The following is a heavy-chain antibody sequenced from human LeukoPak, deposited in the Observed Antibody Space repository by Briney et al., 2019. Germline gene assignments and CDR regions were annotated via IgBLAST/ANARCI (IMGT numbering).Heavy chain of an antibody. Sequence: PSQTLSLTCTVSGGSISSYYWSWIRQPPGKGLEWIGYIYYSGSTNYNPSLKSRVTISVDTSKNQFSLKLSSVTAADTAVYYCARSVSAIRPYYYYGMDVWGQGTTVTVSS. J-gene: IGHJ6*02. CDR1: GGSISSYY. CDR2: IYYSGST. D-gene: IGHD2-21*02. V-gene: IGHV4-59*01. CDR3: ARSVSAIRPYYYYGMDV.